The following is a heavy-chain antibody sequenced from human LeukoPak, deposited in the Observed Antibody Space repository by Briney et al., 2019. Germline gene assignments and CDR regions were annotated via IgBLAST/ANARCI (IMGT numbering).Heavy chain of an antibody. D-gene: IGHD2-15*01. CDR2: ISAYNGNT. J-gene: IGHJ5*02. CDR3: ARALDTLVGGSNWFDP. CDR1: GYTFTSYG. Sequence: ASVKVSCKASGYTFTSYGISWVRQAPGQGLEWMGWISAYNGNTNYAQKLQGRVTMTTDTSTSTAYMELRSLRSDDTAVYYCARALDTLVGGSNWFDPWGQGTLVTVSS. V-gene: IGHV1-18*01.